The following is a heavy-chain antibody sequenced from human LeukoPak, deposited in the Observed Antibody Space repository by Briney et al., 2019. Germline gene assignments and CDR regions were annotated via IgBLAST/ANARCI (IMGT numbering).Heavy chain of an antibody. CDR3: ARVGRGSSWYTYYYYMDV. V-gene: IGHV3-66*02. J-gene: IGHJ6*03. Sequence: VNNSGGITYYAYSVKGRFTISRDNSKNTLYLQMNSLRAEDTAVYYCARVGRGSSWYTYYYYMDVWGKGTTVTVSS. D-gene: IGHD6-13*01. CDR2: NNSGGIT.